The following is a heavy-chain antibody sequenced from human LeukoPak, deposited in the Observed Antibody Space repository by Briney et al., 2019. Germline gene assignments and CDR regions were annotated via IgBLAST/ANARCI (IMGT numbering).Heavy chain of an antibody. J-gene: IGHJ4*02. CDR3: ASSLSKLPSDY. Sequence: ASVKVSCKASGYTFTSYYMHWVRQAPGQGLEWMGIINPSGGSTSYAQKFQGRVTMTRYTSTSTVYMELSSLRSEDTAVYYCASSLSKLPSDYWGQGTLVTVSS. V-gene: IGHV1-46*03. CDR1: GYTFTSYY. D-gene: IGHD2-15*01. CDR2: INPSGGST.